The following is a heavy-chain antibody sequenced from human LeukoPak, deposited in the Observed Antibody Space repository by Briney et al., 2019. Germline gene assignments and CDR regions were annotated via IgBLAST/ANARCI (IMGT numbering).Heavy chain of an antibody. CDR1: GFTFSSYA. J-gene: IGHJ3*02. CDR2: ISYDGSNK. D-gene: IGHD6-19*01. Sequence: GGSLRLSCAASGFTFSSYAMHWVRQAPGKGLEWVAVISYDGSNKYYADSVKGRFTISRDNSKNTLYLQMNSLRAEDTAVYYCARDFSTYSSGWYHAFDIWGQGTMVTVSS. CDR3: ARDFSTYSSGWYHAFDI. V-gene: IGHV3-30*04.